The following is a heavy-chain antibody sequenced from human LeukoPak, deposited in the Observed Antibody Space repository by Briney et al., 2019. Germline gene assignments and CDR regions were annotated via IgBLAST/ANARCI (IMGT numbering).Heavy chain of an antibody. Sequence: GGSLRLSCAASGFTFSSYGMHWVRQAPGKGLEWVAVISYDGSNKYYADSVKGRFTISRDNSKNTLYLQMNSLRAEDTAVYYCAKESITTSPGTYYYYYYGMDAWGQGTTVTVSS. CDR2: ISYDGSNK. D-gene: IGHD3-10*01. CDR3: AKESITTSPGTYYYYYYGMDA. CDR1: GFTFSSYG. J-gene: IGHJ6*02. V-gene: IGHV3-30*18.